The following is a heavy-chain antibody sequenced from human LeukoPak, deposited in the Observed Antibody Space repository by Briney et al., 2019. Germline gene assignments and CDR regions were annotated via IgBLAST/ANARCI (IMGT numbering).Heavy chain of an antibody. CDR2: ISGSGGST. J-gene: IGHJ4*02. CDR1: GFTFSSYA. CDR3: AKDLEVGRWELIIDY. Sequence: GGSLRLSCAASGFTFSSYAMSWVRQAPGKGLEWVSAISGSGGSTYYADSVKGRFTISRDNSKNTLYLQTNSLRAEDTAVYYCAKDLEVGRWELIIDYWGQGTLVTVSS. V-gene: IGHV3-23*01. D-gene: IGHD1-26*01.